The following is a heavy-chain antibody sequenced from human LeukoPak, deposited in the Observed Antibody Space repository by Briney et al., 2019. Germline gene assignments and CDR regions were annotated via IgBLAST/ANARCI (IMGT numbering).Heavy chain of an antibody. D-gene: IGHD6-13*01. V-gene: IGHV1-8*01. CDR1: GYTFTSYD. Sequence: ASVKVPCKASGYTFTSYDINWVRQATGQGLEWMGWMNPNSGNTGYAQKFQGRVTMTRNTSISTAYMELSSLRSEDTAVYYCARGSSSSWLYYYYGMDVWGQGTTVTVSS. CDR2: MNPNSGNT. J-gene: IGHJ6*02. CDR3: ARGSSSSWLYYYYGMDV.